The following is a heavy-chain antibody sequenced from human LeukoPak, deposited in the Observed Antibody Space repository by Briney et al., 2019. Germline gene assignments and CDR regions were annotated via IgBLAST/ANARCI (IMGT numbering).Heavy chain of an antibody. Sequence: GGSLRLSCAASGFTFSSYAMSWVRQAPGEGLEWVSAISGSGGSTYYADSVKGRFTISRDNSKNTLYLQMNSLRAEDTAVYYCAKTQNYYDSSGYYRYWGQGTLVTVSS. J-gene: IGHJ4*02. D-gene: IGHD3-22*01. CDR2: ISGSGGST. CDR1: GFTFSSYA. CDR3: AKTQNYYDSSGYYRY. V-gene: IGHV3-23*01.